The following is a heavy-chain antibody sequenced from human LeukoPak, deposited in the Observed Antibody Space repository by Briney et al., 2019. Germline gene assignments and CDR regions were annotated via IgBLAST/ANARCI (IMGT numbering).Heavy chain of an antibody. D-gene: IGHD3-10*01. CDR1: GFTFSDYY. CDR2: ISSSGSTI. Sequence: GRSLRLSCAAFGFTFSDYYMSWIRQAPGKGLEWVSYISSSGSTIYYADSVKGRFTISRDNAKNSLYLQMNSLRAEDTAVYYCARFRGVKGYYFDYWGQGTLVTVSS. J-gene: IGHJ4*02. CDR3: ARFRGVKGYYFDY. V-gene: IGHV3-11*01.